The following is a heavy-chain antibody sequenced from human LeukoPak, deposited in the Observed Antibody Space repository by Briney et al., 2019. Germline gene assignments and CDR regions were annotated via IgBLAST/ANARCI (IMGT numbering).Heavy chain of an antibody. CDR1: GFTFSSYS. CDR3: ARGRIRYGSGSYYLDY. Sequence: GGSLRLSCAASGFTFSSYSMNWVRQAPGKGLEWVSSISSSSSYIYYADSVKGRFTISRDNAKNSLYLQMNSLRAEDTAVYYCARGRIRYGSGSYYLDYWGQGTLVTVSS. V-gene: IGHV3-21*01. J-gene: IGHJ4*02. D-gene: IGHD3-10*01. CDR2: ISSSSSYI.